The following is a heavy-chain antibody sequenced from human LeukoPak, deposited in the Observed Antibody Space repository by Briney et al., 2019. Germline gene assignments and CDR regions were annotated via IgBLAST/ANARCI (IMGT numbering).Heavy chain of an antibody. V-gene: IGHV4-34*01. Sequence: SETLSLTCAVYGGSFSGYYWSWIRQPPGKGLEWIGEINHSGSTNYNPSLKSRVTISVDTSKNQFSLKLSSVTAADTAVYYCVGSGSYYGAFDIWGQGTMVTVSS. CDR3: VGSGSYYGAFDI. D-gene: IGHD1-26*01. CDR1: GGSFSGYY. J-gene: IGHJ3*02. CDR2: INHSGST.